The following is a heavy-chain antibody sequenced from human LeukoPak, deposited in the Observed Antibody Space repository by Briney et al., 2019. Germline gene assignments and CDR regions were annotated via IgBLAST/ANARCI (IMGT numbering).Heavy chain of an antibody. D-gene: IGHD3-22*01. J-gene: IGHJ4*02. CDR2: IYATGTT. V-gene: IGHV4-4*07. Sequence: PSETLSLTCTVSDTSINTYYWSWIRQPAGKGLEWIGHIYATGTTNYNPSLNSRVTMSIDTSKNQFSLNLRSVTAADTAVYYCARAGFHYDASGFYYYWGQGNMVTVSS. CDR3: ARAGFHYDASGFYYY. CDR1: DTSINTYY.